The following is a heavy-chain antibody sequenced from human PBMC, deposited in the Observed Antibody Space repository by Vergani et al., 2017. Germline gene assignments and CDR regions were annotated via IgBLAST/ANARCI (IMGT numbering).Heavy chain of an antibody. Sequence: QVQLEESGGGVVQPGRSLRLSCAGSGFTLSSHAMHWVRQAPGKGLEWVAFIWYDGSKEYYADSVKGRFTISRDNSKNTLYLQMNDLRAEDTATYYGAKVCGSTSCPYGGGAFDVWGHGTMVTVSS. D-gene: IGHD2-2*01. CDR1: GFTLSSHA. V-gene: IGHV3-33*06. CDR2: IWYDGSKE. J-gene: IGHJ3*01. CDR3: AKVCGSTSCPYGGGAFDV.